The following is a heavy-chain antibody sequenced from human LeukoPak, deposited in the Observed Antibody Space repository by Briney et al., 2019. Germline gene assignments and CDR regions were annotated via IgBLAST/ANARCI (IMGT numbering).Heavy chain of an antibody. CDR2: ILNDGSQE. CDR1: GFTFSSYG. Sequence: GGSLRLSCAASGFTFSSYGMHWVRQAPGKGLEWVAVILNDGSQEKYADSVKGRFTISRDNSKNTLFLQMNSLRAEDTAVYYCARDDALGDNALDIWGQGTMATVSS. D-gene: IGHD3-16*01. CDR3: ARDDALGDNALDI. V-gene: IGHV3-33*01. J-gene: IGHJ3*02.